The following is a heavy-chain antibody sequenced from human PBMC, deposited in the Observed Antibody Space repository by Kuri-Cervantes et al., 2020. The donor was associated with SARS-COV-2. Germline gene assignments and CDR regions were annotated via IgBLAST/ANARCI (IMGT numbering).Heavy chain of an antibody. CDR2: ISYDGSNK. Sequence: GESLKISCAASGFTFSSYGMHWVRQAPGKGLEWVAVISYDGSNKYYADSVKGRFTISRDNFKNTLFLQMNSLRSEGTAMYYCAKGGDFWSGFTYFDSCGPGTLVTVSS. CDR3: AKGGDFWSGFTYFDS. J-gene: IGHJ4*02. V-gene: IGHV3-30*18. D-gene: IGHD3-3*01. CDR1: GFTFSSYG.